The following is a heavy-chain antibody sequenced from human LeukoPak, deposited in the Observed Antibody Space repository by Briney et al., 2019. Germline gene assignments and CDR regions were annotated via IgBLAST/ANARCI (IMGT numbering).Heavy chain of an antibody. CDR2: ITSGGGTT. V-gene: IGHV3-23*01. J-gene: IGHJ3*02. D-gene: IGHD3-9*01. Sequence: GGSLRLSCAASGFTFSSYAMSWVRQAPEKGLEWVSGITSGGGTTYYADPVKGRFTISRDNSKNTLYLQMNSLRAGDTAVYYCAKDIRTISSFDIWGQGTMVTVSS. CDR1: GFTFSSYA. CDR3: AKDIRTISSFDI.